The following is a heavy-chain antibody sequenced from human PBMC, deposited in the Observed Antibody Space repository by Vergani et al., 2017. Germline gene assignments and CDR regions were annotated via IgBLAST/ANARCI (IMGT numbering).Heavy chain of an antibody. Sequence: QVQLQESGPGLVKPSQTLSLTCTVSGGSISSGSYYWSWIRQPAGKGLEWIGRIYTSGSTNYNPSLKSRVTMSVDTSKNQFSLKLSSVTAADTAVYYCARGIAVAGKGYYYYYGMDVWGQGTTVTVSS. D-gene: IGHD6-19*01. CDR1: GGSISSGSYY. CDR3: ARGIAVAGKGYYYYYGMDV. J-gene: IGHJ6*02. V-gene: IGHV4-61*02. CDR2: IYTSGST.